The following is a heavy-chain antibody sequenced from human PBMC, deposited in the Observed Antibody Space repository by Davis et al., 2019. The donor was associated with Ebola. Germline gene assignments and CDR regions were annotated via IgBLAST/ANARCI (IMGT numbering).Heavy chain of an antibody. CDR2: IYPGDSDT. J-gene: IGHJ1*01. Sequence: GESLKISCKGSGYSFTSYWIGWVRQLPGKGLEWIGIIYPGDSDTRSSPSFQGQVTISVDRSISTAYLQWSSLKASDTAIYYCARLFKKVYTGLAPPGVWGQGTLVTVSS. CDR1: GYSFTSYW. D-gene: IGHD5-18*01. V-gene: IGHV5-51*01. CDR3: ARLFKKVYTGLAPPGV.